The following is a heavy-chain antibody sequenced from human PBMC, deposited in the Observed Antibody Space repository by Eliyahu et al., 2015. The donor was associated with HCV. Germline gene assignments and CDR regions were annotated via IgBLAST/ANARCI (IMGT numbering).Heavy chain of an antibody. D-gene: IGHD6-6*01. J-gene: IGHJ4*02. CDR1: GGSISSYY. CDR2: IYYSGSTSGST. Sequence: QVQLQESGPGLVKPSETLSLTCTVXGGSISSYYWSWIRQPPGKGLEWIGYIYYSGSTSGSTNYNPSLKGRVTISVDTSKNQFSLKLNSVTAADTAVYYCARGSSSSVYWGQGTLVTVSS. CDR3: ARGSSSSVY. V-gene: IGHV4-59*01.